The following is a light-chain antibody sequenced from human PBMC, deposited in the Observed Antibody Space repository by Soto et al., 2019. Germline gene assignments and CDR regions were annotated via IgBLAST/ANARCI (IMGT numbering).Light chain of an antibody. CDR3: CSYAGRYTYV. V-gene: IGLV2-11*01. J-gene: IGLJ1*01. CDR2: DVS. CDR1: SSDVAGYNY. Sequence: QSALTQPRSVSGSPGQSVTISCSGTSSDVAGYNYVSWYQQHPGEAPKLMIYDVSKRPSGVPDRFSGSKSGNTASLTISGLQAEDEADYYCCSYAGRYTYVFGTGTKVTVL.